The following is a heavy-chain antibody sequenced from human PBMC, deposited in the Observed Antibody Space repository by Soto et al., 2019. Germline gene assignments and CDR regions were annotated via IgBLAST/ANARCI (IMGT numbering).Heavy chain of an antibody. J-gene: IGHJ4*02. Sequence: SQTLSLTCAISGDSVSSNSAAWNWIRQSPSRGLEWLGRTYYRSKWYNDYAVSVKSRITINPDTSKNQFSLQLNSVAPEDTAVYYGARDPAYYYGSGSYNYFDYWGQGTLVTVSS. CDR1: GDSVSSNSAA. D-gene: IGHD3-10*01. CDR3: ARDPAYYYGSGSYNYFDY. CDR2: TYYRSKWYN. V-gene: IGHV6-1*01.